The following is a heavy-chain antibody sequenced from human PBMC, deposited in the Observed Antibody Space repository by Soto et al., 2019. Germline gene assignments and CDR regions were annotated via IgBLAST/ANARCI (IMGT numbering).Heavy chain of an antibody. V-gene: IGHV3-74*03. CDR3: ATRDVGVFDL. Sequence: EVQLVESGGGLDQPGGSLRLSCVASDFTFSYYWMHWVRKVPGKGLVWVSRIHSDGSSTTYADSVKGRFTISRDNVKNTLDLQMASLRVEDTAVHYCATRDVGVFDLWGQGTIVTVSS. D-gene: IGHD1-26*01. CDR1: DFTFSYYW. J-gene: IGHJ3*01. CDR2: IHSDGSST.